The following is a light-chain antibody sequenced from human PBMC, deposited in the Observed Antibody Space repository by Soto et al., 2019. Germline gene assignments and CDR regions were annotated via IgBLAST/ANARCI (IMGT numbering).Light chain of an antibody. Sequence: DVVMTQSPLFLPVTLGQPASISCRSSESLVYSDGNTYLNWFHLRPGQSPRRLIYKVSNRDSGVPDRFSGSGSGTDFTLKISRVEAEDVGLYYCMQGNYWPDTFGGGTRVEIK. CDR2: KVS. V-gene: IGKV2-30*01. J-gene: IGKJ4*01. CDR3: MQGNYWPDT. CDR1: ESLVYSDGNTY.